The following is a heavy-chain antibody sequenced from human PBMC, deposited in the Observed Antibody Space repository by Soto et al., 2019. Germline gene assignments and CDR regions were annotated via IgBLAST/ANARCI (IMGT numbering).Heavy chain of an antibody. CDR3: ARDLGPPMVTDAFDI. CDR1: GHTFTSYG. J-gene: IGHJ3*02. D-gene: IGHD5-18*01. V-gene: IGHV1-18*01. Sequence: ASVKVSCKASGHTFTSYGISWVRQAPGQDLEWMRWISGFNGNTNYAQKFQGRVTMTTDTSTSTAYMELRSLRFDDTAVYYCARDLGPPMVTDAFDIWGQGTLVTVSS. CDR2: ISGFNGNT.